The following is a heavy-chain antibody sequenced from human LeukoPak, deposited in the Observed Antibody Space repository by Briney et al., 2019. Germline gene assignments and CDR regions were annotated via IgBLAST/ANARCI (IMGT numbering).Heavy chain of an antibody. CDR1: GGSINNYY. J-gene: IGHJ4*02. Sequence: SETLSLTCTVSGGSINNYYWGWIRQPPGKGLEWIGSIYYSGSTYYNPSLKSRVTISVDTSKNQFSLKLSSVTAADTAVYYCARTSRTVTLYYFDYWGQGTLVTVSS. CDR2: IYYSGST. CDR3: ARTSRTVTLYYFDY. D-gene: IGHD4-17*01. V-gene: IGHV4-39*01.